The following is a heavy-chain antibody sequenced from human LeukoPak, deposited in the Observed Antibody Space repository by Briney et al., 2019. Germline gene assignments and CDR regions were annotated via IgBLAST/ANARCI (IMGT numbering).Heavy chain of an antibody. CDR1: GGSISSSSYY. D-gene: IGHD6-19*01. J-gene: IGHJ4*02. CDR2: IYYSGST. CDR3: ARGRSSGWTD. Sequence: KPSETLSLTCTVSGGSISSSSYYSGWIRQPPRKGLEWIGSIYYSGSTYYNPSLKSRVTISVDTSKNQFSLKLSSVTAADTAVYYCARGRSSGWTDWGQGTLVTVSS. V-gene: IGHV4-39*01.